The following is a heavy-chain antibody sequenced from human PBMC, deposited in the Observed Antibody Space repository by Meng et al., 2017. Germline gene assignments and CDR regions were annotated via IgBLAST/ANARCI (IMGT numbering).Heavy chain of an antibody. V-gene: IGHV1-2*02. D-gene: IGHD6-19*01. CDR3: ARAVGSGWSRFAFEI. J-gene: IGHJ3*02. CDR1: GYTFTGYY. Sequence: ASVKVSCKASGYTFTGYYMHWVRQAPGQGLEWMGWINPNSGGTNYAQKFQGRVTMTRDTSISTAYMELSRLRSDDTAVYYCARAVGSGWSRFAFEIWGQGTMVTVSS. CDR2: INPNSGGT.